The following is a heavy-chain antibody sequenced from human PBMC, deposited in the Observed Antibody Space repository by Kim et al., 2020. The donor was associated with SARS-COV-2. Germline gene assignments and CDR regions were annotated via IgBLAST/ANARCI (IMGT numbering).Heavy chain of an antibody. V-gene: IGHV4-34*01. CDR3: ARGRRVVAAKDDAFDI. J-gene: IGHJ3*02. Sequence: SETLSLTCAVYGGSFSGYYWSWIRQPPGKGLEWIGEINPSGTTSYNPSLKSRVTISVDTSKNQFSLKLSSVTAAETAVYYCARGRRVVAAKDDAFDIWGQGTMVTVSS. CDR1: GGSFSGYY. D-gene: IGHD2-15*01. CDR2: INPSGTT.